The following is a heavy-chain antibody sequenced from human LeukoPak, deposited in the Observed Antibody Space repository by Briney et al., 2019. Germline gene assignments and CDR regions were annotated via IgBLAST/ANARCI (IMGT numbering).Heavy chain of an antibody. CDR1: GFTFSSYA. CDR3: ARSSYDILTGYYYDAFDI. D-gene: IGHD3-9*01. J-gene: IGHJ3*02. V-gene: IGHV3-30*02. Sequence: GGSLRLSCAASGFTFSSYAMSWVRQAPGKGLEWVAFIRYDGSNKYYADSVKGRFTISRDNSKNTLYLQMNSLRAEDTAVYYCARSSYDILTGYYYDAFDIWGQGTMVTVSS. CDR2: IRYDGSNK.